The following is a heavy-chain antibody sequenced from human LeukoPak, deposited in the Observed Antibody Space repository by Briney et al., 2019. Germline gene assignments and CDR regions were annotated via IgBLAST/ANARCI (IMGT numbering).Heavy chain of an antibody. V-gene: IGHV3-15*01. CDR3: TTDLGITMIRGVIVY. D-gene: IGHD3-10*01. J-gene: IGHJ4*02. Sequence: PGGPLRLSCAASGFGFTNAWMSWVRQAPGKGLEWVGRIKSKGDGDTTDYAAPVKGRFTMSRDDAKATLYLQINSLITEDTAVYYCTTDLGITMIRGVIVYWGQGTLVTVSS. CDR2: IKSKGDGDTT. CDR1: GFGFTNAW.